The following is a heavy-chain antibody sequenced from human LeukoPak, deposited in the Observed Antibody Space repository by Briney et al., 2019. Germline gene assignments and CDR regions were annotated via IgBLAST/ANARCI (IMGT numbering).Heavy chain of an antibody. CDR1: GFTFSTYV. J-gene: IGHJ3*02. D-gene: IGHD4-23*01. Sequence: GGSLRLSCAASGFTFSTYVMSWVRQAPGKGLEWVSAISGSGGSTSYAQKFQGRVTMTRDTSTSTVYMELSSLRSEDTAVYYCARGWVTPAHDAFDIWGQGTMVTVSS. CDR3: ARGWVTPAHDAFDI. CDR2: ISGSGGST. V-gene: IGHV3-23*01.